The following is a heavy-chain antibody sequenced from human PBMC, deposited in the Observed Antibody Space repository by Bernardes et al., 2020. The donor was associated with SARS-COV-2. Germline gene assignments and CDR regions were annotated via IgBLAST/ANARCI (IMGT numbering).Heavy chain of an antibody. CDR3: ARDGGFRATHSWASIEDSFDL. CDR1: GFTLSTYE. V-gene: IGHV3-48*03. CDR2: IDMSGTTI. Sequence: GGSLRLSCAASGFTLSTYEMNWVRQAPGKGLEWVSYIDMSGTTISYADSVKGRFTISRDNAANSLHLQMNSLRDEDTAVYYCARDGGFRATHSWASIEDSFDLWGQGTTVIVSS. J-gene: IGHJ3*01. D-gene: IGHD5-12*01.